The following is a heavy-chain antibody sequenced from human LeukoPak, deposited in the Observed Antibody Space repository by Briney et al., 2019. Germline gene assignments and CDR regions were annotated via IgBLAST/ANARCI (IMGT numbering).Heavy chain of an antibody. Sequence: GGSLRLSCVASGLRFRSYAMNWVRQAPGKGLECISTISDDSSFTYYADSVKGRFTISRDNAKNSLYLQMNSLRAEDTAVYYCARDDYNKIDYWGQGTLVTVSS. J-gene: IGHJ4*02. CDR2: ISDDSSFT. V-gene: IGHV3-21*01. D-gene: IGHD4-11*01. CDR1: GLRFRSYA. CDR3: ARDDYNKIDY.